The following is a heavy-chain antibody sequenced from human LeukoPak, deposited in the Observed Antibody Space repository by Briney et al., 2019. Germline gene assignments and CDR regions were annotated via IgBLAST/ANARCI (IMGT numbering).Heavy chain of an antibody. CDR3: ARGLGYCSGGSCYSRLYYYYGMDV. V-gene: IGHV4-30-2*01. J-gene: IGHJ6*02. CDR2: INHSGST. D-gene: IGHD2-15*01. CDR1: GGSISSGGYY. Sequence: SQTLSLTCTVSGGSISSGGYYWSWIRQPPGKGLEWIGEINHSGSTNYNPSLKSRVTISVDTSKNQFSLKLSSVTAADTAVYYCARGLGYCSGGSCYSRLYYYYGMDVWGQGTTVTVSS.